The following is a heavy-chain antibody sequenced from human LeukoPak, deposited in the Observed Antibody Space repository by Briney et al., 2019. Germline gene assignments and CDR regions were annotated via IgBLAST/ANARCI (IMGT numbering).Heavy chain of an antibody. CDR2: IYYSGST. J-gene: IGHJ4*02. V-gene: IGHV4-30-4*08. Sequence: SETLSLTCTVSGGSISSGDYYWSWIRQPPGRGLEWIGYIYYSGSTYYNPSLKSRVTISVDTSKNQFSLKLSSVTAADTAVYYCARDLIAVAGTAKTSTYWGQGTLVTVSS. CDR3: ARDLIAVAGTAKTSTY. D-gene: IGHD6-19*01. CDR1: GGSISSGDYY.